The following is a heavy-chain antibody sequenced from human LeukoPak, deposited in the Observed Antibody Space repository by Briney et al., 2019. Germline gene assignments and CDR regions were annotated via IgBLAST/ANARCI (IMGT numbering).Heavy chain of an antibody. CDR3: ARDRVGPEGSFDY. V-gene: IGHV4-39*07. J-gene: IGHJ4*02. CDR1: GGSISSDAYF. D-gene: IGHD1-26*01. CDR2: IGYRGDI. Sequence: SETLSLTCTVSGGSISSDAYFWAWIRQPPEKGLEWVASIGYRGDIYYNPSLKSRVTMSVDTSKNQFSLKLSSVTAADTAVYYCARDRVGPEGSFDYWGQGTLVTVSS.